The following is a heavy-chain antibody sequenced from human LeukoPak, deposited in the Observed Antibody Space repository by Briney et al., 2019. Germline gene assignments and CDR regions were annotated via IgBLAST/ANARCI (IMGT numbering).Heavy chain of an antibody. CDR3: ARVMVLRYFDWSPDY. D-gene: IGHD3-9*01. V-gene: IGHV3-21*01. J-gene: IGHJ4*02. CDR2: ISSSSSSI. CDR1: GFTFSSYN. Sequence: PGGSLRLSCAASGFTFSSYNMIWVRQAPGKGLEWVSSISSSSSSIYYADSVKGRFTISRDNAKNSLYLQMNSLRAEDTAVYYCARVMVLRYFDWSPDYWGQGTLVTVSS.